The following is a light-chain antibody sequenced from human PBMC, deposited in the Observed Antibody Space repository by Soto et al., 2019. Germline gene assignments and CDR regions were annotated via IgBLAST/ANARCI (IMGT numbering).Light chain of an antibody. V-gene: IGKV3-20*01. CDR2: GAS. J-gene: IGKJ1*01. CDR1: QSVSSTY. Sequence: EIVLTQSPATLSLSPGERAIFSFRASQSVSSTYLAWYQQKPGQAPRLLIYGASNRATGIPDRFSGSGSGTDFTLTISRLEPEDFAVYYCQQYGSSGTFGQGTKVDIK. CDR3: QQYGSSGT.